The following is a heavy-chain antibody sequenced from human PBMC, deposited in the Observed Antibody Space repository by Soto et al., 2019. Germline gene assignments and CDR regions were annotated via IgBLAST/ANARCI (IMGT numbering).Heavy chain of an antibody. D-gene: IGHD2-21*02. CDR3: VRDPTAMVTEYFQH. CDR2: ISSSSSYI. V-gene: IGHV3-21*01. CDR1: GFTFSSYS. J-gene: IGHJ1*01. Sequence: GGSLRLSCAASGFTFSSYSMNSVRQAPGKGLEWVSSISSSSSYIYYADSVKGRFTISRDNAKNSLYLQMNSLRAEVTAVYYCVRDPTAMVTEYFQHWGQGTLVTVSS.